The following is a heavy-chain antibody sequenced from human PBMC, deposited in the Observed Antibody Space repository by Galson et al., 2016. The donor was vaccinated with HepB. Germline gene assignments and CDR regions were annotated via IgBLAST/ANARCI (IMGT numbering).Heavy chain of an antibody. Sequence: SLRLSCAASGFSFSNYAMSWVRQAPGKGLEWVSAIRGSGGAAHYADSVRGRFTISRDNSKNTLHLQMSGLRGEDTAVYFCAKAERFRGLSGWNHAFEIWGQGAMVTVSS. CDR2: IRGSGGAA. CDR3: AKAERFRGLSGWNHAFEI. D-gene: IGHD6-19*01. CDR1: GFSFSNYA. J-gene: IGHJ3*02. V-gene: IGHV3-23*01.